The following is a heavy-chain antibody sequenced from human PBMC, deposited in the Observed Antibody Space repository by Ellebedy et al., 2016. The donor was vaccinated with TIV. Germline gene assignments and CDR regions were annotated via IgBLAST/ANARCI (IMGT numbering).Heavy chain of an antibody. CDR3: ARAPLSGVFYGMDV. V-gene: IGHV1-46*01. J-gene: IGHJ6*02. CDR2: INPGGGGT. Sequence: AASVKVSCKASGGTFSNYAISWVRQAPGQGLEWMGIINPGGGGTSYAQKFQGRVTMTRDTSTSTVYMELSSLSSEDTALYYCARAPLSGVFYGMDVWGQGTTVTVSS. D-gene: IGHD3-16*02. CDR1: GGTFSNYA.